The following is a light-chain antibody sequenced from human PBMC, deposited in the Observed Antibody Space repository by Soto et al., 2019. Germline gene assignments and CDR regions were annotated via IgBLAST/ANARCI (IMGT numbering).Light chain of an antibody. J-gene: IGKJ5*01. CDR3: QQYYDLPIT. Sequence: DIQMTQSPSSLSAYVGDRVTITWQASQDIDKYLNWYQQKPGKAPKLLIDDASNLETGVPSRFSGSGSGTHFTFTIASLQPEDTAIYYCQQYYDLPITCGQGTRLEIK. CDR2: DAS. V-gene: IGKV1-33*01. CDR1: QDIDKY.